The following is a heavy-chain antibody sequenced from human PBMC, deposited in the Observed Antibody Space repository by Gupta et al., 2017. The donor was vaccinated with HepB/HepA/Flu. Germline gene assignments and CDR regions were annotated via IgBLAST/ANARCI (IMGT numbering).Heavy chain of an antibody. CDR3: ASTYCYGGTCFDY. J-gene: IGHJ4*02. D-gene: IGHD2-15*01. CDR2: SRNKANSFTT. CDR1: GFILSDHY. V-gene: IGHV3-72*01. Sequence: EVQLVESGGGLVQPGGSLRLSCAVFGFILSDHYMDWVRQAPGKGLEWVGRSRNKANSFTTEYVASVKGRFTISRDDSKNSLFLHMNSLKSEDTAIYYGASTYCYGGTCFDYWGQGALVAVSS.